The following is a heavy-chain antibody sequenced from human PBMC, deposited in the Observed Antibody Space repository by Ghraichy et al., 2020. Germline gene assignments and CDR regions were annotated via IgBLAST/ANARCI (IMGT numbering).Heavy chain of an antibody. J-gene: IGHJ6*02. CDR2: MNPNSGNT. V-gene: IGHV1-8*01. CDR3: ARGLVGQWLVRYYYYYGMDV. CDR1: GYTFTSYD. Sequence: ASVKVSCKASGYTFTSYDINWVRQATGQGLEWMGWMNPNSGNTGYAQKFQGRVTMTRNTSISTAYMELSSLRSEDTAVYYCARGLVGQWLVRYYYYYGMDVWGQGTTVTVSS. D-gene: IGHD6-19*01.